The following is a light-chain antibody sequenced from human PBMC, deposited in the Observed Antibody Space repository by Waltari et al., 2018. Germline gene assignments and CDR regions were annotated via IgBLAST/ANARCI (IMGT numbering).Light chain of an antibody. V-gene: IGLV2-14*01. J-gene: IGLJ1*01. CDR1: GSDVGGYNY. CDR3: SSYTSSGTYV. CDR2: EVS. Sequence: QSALTQPASVSGSPGQSITISCTGTGSDVGGYNYVSWYQHHPGKAPQLMVYEVSKRPSGVSNRCSGSKSGNTASLTISGLQAEDEADYYCSSYTSSGTYVFGTGTKVTVL.